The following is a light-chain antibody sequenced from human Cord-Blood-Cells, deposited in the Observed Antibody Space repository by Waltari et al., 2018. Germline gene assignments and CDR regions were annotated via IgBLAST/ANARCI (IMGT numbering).Light chain of an antibody. J-gene: IGKJ1*01. Sequence: EIVLTPSPGTLSLSPGERATLSCRASQSVSSSYLAWYQQKPGQAPRLLIHGASSRATGIPDRFSGSGSGTDFTLTISRLEPEDFAVYYCQQYGSSRTFGQGTKVEIK. CDR1: QSVSSSY. CDR3: QQYGSSRT. V-gene: IGKV3-20*01. CDR2: GAS.